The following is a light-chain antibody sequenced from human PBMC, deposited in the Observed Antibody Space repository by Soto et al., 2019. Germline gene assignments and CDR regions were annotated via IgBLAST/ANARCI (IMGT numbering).Light chain of an antibody. J-gene: IGLJ1*01. CDR1: SSDVGAY. Sequence: QSALAQPASVSGSPGQSITISCTGTSSDVGAYVSWYQQHPGKAPKLMIYEVRGRPSGVSNRFSGSKSGNTASLTISGLQAEDEGDYFCSSYGSTSARYVFGTGTKVTVL. CDR2: EVR. CDR3: SSYGSTSARYV. V-gene: IGLV2-14*01.